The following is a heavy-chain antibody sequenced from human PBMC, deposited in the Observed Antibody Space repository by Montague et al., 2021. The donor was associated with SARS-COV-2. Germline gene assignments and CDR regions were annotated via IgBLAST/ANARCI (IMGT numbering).Heavy chain of an antibody. CDR3: ARGVVAAPPMVDY. V-gene: IGHV4-4*07. D-gene: IGHD2-15*01. CDR1: GEPISGFF. J-gene: IGHJ4*02. Sequence: SETLSLTCSVSGEPISGFFWNWIRQPAGKGLEWIGRIYASGGTDYNPSLESRVTMSVDTSKNQFSLKVNSATAADTAMYYCARGVVAAPPMVDYWGRGTLVTVSS. CDR2: IYASGGT.